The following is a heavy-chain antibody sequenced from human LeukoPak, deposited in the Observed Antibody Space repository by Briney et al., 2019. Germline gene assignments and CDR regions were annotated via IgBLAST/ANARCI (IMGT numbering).Heavy chain of an antibody. CDR2: ISAYNGNT. CDR1: GYAFTSYG. V-gene: IGHV1-18*01. D-gene: IGHD2-2*01. J-gene: IGHJ4*02. Sequence: ASVKVSCKASGYAFTSYGISWVRQAPGQGLEWMGWISAYNGNTNYAQKFQGWVTMTRDTSISTAYMELSRLRSDDTAVYYCARGGVVVPAAINYWGQGTLVTVSS. CDR3: ARGGVVVPAAINY.